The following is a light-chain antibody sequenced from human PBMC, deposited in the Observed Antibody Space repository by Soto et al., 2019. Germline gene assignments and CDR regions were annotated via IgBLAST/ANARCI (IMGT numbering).Light chain of an antibody. Sequence: DIQMTQSPSTLSTSVGDRVTITCRASQSISSWLAWYQQKPGKSPNLLIYDASNLESGVPSRFSGSGSGTEFNLTISSLQPDDFATYYCQQYFTSPLTFGGGTKVEIK. J-gene: IGKJ4*01. CDR2: DAS. CDR1: QSISSW. CDR3: QQYFTSPLT. V-gene: IGKV1-5*01.